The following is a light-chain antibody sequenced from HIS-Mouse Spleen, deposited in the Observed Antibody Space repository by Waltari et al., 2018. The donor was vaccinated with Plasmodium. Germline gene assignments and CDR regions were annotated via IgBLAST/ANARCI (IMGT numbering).Light chain of an antibody. Sequence: SYELTQPPSVSVSPGQTASITCSGDKLGYKYACWYQQKPGQSPVLVIYQDSKRPSGIPAPLSGVNPGNTATLTISGTQAMDEADYYCQAWDSSTVVFGGGTKLTVL. J-gene: IGLJ2*01. CDR1: KLGYKY. V-gene: IGLV3-1*01. CDR3: QAWDSSTVV. CDR2: QDS.